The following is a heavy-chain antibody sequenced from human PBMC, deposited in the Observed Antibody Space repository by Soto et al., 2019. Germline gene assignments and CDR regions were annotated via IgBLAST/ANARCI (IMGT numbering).Heavy chain of an antibody. V-gene: IGHV1-69*12. Sequence: QVQLVQSGAEVKKPGSSVKVSCKASGGTFSSYAISWVRQAPGQGLEWMGGIIPIFATADYAQKFQGRVTITADESTSTAYMEVSRLRSEDTAVWYCARSITGAVSYYYGMDVWGQGTTVTVSS. D-gene: IGHD1-20*01. J-gene: IGHJ6*02. CDR2: IIPIFATA. CDR1: GGTFSSYA. CDR3: ARSITGAVSYYYGMDV.